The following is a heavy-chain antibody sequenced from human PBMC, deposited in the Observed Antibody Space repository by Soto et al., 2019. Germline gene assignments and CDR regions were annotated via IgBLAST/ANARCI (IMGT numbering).Heavy chain of an antibody. CDR2: ISVRNGDT. CDR1: GHTFGNYG. J-gene: IGHJ4*02. D-gene: IGHD3-16*01. Sequence: ASVKVSCKASGHTFGNYGISWVRQALGQGLEWMGWISVRNGDTNYAQKFQGRVAMTTDTSTNTIYLDLRSLRSDDTAVYYCASSPGEFDLRANDFWGQGTLVTVSS. CDR3: ASSPGEFDLRANDF. V-gene: IGHV1-18*01.